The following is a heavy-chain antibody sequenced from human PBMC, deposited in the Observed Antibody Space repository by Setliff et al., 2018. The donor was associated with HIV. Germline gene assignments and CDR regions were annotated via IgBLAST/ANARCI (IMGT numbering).Heavy chain of an antibody. CDR1: GYTFAGYY. CDR3: ARGEGHYYGSGVGWADY. D-gene: IGHD3-10*01. Sequence: ASVKVSCKASGYTFAGYYIHWVRQAPGQGLEWMGWINPNSGGTDSARKFQGRVTMTRDTSISTAYMGLTRLRSDDTAVYYCARGEGHYYGSGVGWADYWGQGTLVTVSS. J-gene: IGHJ4*02. CDR2: INPNSGGT. V-gene: IGHV1-2*02.